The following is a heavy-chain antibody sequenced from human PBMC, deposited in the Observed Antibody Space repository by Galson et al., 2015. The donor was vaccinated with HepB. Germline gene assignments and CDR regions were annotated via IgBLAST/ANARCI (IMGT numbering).Heavy chain of an antibody. V-gene: IGHV1-2*04. Sequence: SVKVSCKASGYTFTGYYMHWVRQAPGQGLEWMGWINPNSGGTNYAQKFQGWVTMTRDTSISTAYMELSRLRSDDTAVYYCARDPGGQYYGSGSYHYYYYGMDVWGQGTTVTVSS. CDR2: INPNSGGT. J-gene: IGHJ6*02. CDR3: ARDPGGQYYGSGSYHYYYYGMDV. CDR1: GYTFTGYY. D-gene: IGHD3-10*01.